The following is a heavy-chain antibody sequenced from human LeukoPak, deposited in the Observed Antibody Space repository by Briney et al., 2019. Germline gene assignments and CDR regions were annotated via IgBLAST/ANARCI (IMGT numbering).Heavy chain of an antibody. CDR2: ISSSSSYI. V-gene: IGHV3-21*01. D-gene: IGHD1-26*01. J-gene: IGHJ4*02. CDR1: GFTFSSYS. CDR3: AGDSGQNIATNFDY. Sequence: GGSLRLSCAASGFTFSSYSMNWVRQAPGKGLEWVSSISSSSSYIYYADSVKGRFTISRDNAKNSLYLQMNSLRAEDTAVYYCAGDSGQNIATNFDYWGQGTLVTVSS.